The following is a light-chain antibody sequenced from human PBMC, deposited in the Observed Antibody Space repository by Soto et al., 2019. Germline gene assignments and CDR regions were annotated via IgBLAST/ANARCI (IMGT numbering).Light chain of an antibody. Sequence: DIVMTQSPDSLAVSPGERATINCKSSQSVLYRSNNKNYLAWYQQKPGQPPKLLIYWASNRESGVPDRFSGSGSGTDFTLTISSLQDEDVAVYYCQQYYSTPITFGQGTRLEIK. J-gene: IGKJ5*01. CDR1: QSVLYRSNNKNY. CDR2: WAS. CDR3: QQYYSTPIT. V-gene: IGKV4-1*01.